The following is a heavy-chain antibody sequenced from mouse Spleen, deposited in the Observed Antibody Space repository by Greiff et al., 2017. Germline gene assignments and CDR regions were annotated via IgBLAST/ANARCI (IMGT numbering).Heavy chain of an antibody. J-gene: IGHJ1*01. V-gene: IGHV1-82*01. CDR3: ARPGTSWYFDV. CDR1: GYAFSSSW. Sequence: VHLVESGPELVKPGASVKISCKASGYAFSSSWMNWVKQRPGKGLEWIGRIYPGDGDTNYNGKFKGKATLTADKSSSTAYMQLSSLTSEDSAVYFCARPGTSWYFDVWGAGTTVTVSS. D-gene: IGHD4-1*01. CDR2: IYPGDGDT.